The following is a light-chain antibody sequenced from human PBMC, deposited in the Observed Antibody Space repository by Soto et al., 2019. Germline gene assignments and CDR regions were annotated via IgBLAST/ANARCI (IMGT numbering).Light chain of an antibody. CDR1: QSVDSN. J-gene: IGKJ5*01. Sequence: EIVMTQSPATLSVSPGERATLSCRASQSVDSNLAWSQQKPGQAPRLLIYHASTRATGVPARFSGSGSGTDFTLTISSLQSEDFAVYFCQQRSKRPVTFGQGTRLDIK. V-gene: IGKV3-15*01. CDR2: HAS. CDR3: QQRSKRPVT.